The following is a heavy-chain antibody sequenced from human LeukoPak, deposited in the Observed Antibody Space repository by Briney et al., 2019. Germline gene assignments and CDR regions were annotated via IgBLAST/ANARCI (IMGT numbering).Heavy chain of an antibody. CDR2: IHPGDSDT. J-gene: IGHJ4*02. V-gene: IGHV5-51*01. Sequence: PGESLKISCKGSGYSFTSYWIGWVRQMPGKGLEWMGIIHPGDSDTRYSPSFQGQVTISADKSISTAYLQWSSLKASDTAMYYCARRVDCTNGVCYRDDYFDYWGQGTLVTVSS. CDR1: GYSFTSYW. D-gene: IGHD2-8*01. CDR3: ARRVDCTNGVCYRDDYFDY.